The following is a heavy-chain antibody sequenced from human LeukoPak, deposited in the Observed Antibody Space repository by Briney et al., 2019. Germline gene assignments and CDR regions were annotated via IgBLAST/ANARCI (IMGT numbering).Heavy chain of an antibody. Sequence: GGSLRLSCAASGFTLRSYWMHWVRQAPGKGLVWVSHSNGDGSRTGYADSVKGRFTIYRDNARNTLYVQMNSPRAEDTAVSYCARGSGSYLEAWGQGTLVTVSS. D-gene: IGHD3-10*01. CDR2: SNGDGSRT. J-gene: IGHJ5*02. CDR1: GFTLRSYW. V-gene: IGHV3-74*01. CDR3: ARGSGSYLEA.